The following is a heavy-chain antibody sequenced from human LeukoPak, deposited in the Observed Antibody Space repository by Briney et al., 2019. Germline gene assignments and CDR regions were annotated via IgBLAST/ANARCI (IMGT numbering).Heavy chain of an antibody. CDR3: GKDSVSSLGFSSSWYYFDY. CDR2: ISGSGGST. D-gene: IGHD6-13*01. J-gene: IGHJ4*02. Sequence: PGGSLRLSCAASGFTFSSYAMSWVRQAPGKGLEWVSAISGSGGSTYYADSVKGRFTISRDNSKNTLYLQMNSLRAEDTAVYYCGKDSVSSLGFSSSWYYFDYWGQGTLVTVSS. CDR1: GFTFSSYA. V-gene: IGHV3-23*01.